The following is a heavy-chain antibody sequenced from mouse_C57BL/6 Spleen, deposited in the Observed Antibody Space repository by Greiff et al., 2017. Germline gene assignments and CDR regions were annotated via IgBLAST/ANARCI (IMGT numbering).Heavy chain of an antibody. J-gene: IGHJ3*01. CDR2: ISGGSSTI. D-gene: IGHD6-1*01. V-gene: IGHV5-17*01. Sequence: EVKLQESGGGLVKPGGSLKLSCAASGFTFSDYGMHWVRQAPEKGLEWVAYISGGSSTIYYADTVKGRFTISRDNAKNTLFLQMTSLRSEDTAMYYCASSEFAYWGQGALVTVSA. CDR1: GFTFSDYG. CDR3: ASSEFAY.